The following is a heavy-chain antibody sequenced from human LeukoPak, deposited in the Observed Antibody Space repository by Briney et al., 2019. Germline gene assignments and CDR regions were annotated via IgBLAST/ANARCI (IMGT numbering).Heavy chain of an antibody. V-gene: IGHV4-59*01. CDR2: IYYSGST. CDR3: ARGYGYRYGMDV. D-gene: IGHD5-18*01. CDR1: GGSISSYY. J-gene: IGHJ6*02. Sequence: SETLSPTCTVSGGSISSYYWSWIRQPPGKGLEWIGYIYYSGSTNYNPSLKSRVTISVDTSKNQFSLKLSSVTAADTAVYYCARGYGYRYGMDVWGQGTTVTVSS.